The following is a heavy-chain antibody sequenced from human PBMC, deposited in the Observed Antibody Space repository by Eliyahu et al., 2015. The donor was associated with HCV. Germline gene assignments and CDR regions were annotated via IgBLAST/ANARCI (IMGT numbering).Heavy chain of an antibody. CDR1: GGSIDTPNYY. CDR2: IFHRGTT. Sequence: QLQLQESGPGLVKPSEALSLTCPVSGGSIDTPNYYWAWVRQSPGKGLEWIGGIFHRGTTYFNPSFESRVALSVDTSKSQFSLRLTSVTAADTAMYYCAREGGWXGAWGQGTLVTVSS. D-gene: IGHD3-10*01. J-gene: IGHJ5*02. CDR3: AREGGWXGA. V-gene: IGHV4-39*02.